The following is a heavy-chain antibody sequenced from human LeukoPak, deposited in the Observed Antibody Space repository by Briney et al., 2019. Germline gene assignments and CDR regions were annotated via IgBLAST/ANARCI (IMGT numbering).Heavy chain of an antibody. CDR1: GFTFSNYY. CDR2: ISGSSSYI. J-gene: IGHJ5*02. D-gene: IGHD3-22*01. CDR3: ARDVYYYDSSGFDP. V-gene: IGHV3-21*01. Sequence: GGSLRLSRAASGFTFSNYYMNWVRQAPGKGLEWVSSISGSSSYIYYADSVKGRFTISRDNAKNSLYPQMNSLRAEDTAVYYCARDVYYYDSSGFDPWGQGTLVTVSS.